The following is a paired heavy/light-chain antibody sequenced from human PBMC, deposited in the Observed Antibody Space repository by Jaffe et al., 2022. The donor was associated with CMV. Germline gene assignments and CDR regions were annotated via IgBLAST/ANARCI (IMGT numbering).Light chain of an antibody. CDR3: QSYDTSLSRPTWV. J-gene: IGLJ3*02. CDR2: ENN. Sequence: QSLLTQPPSVSGAPGQSVTISCTGSSSNIGAGYDIHWYQQLPGTAPKLLIFENNNRPSGVPDRFSGSKSGTSASLAIIGLHTEDEADYYCQSYDTSLSRPTWVFGGGTKLTVL. V-gene: IGLV1-40*01. CDR1: SSNIGAGYD.
Heavy chain of an antibody. CDR3: ARDQERGSSGSLDY. J-gene: IGHJ4*02. CDR1: GFTFSTYG. CDR2: IWYDGSNK. V-gene: IGHV3-33*01. Sequence: QVQLVESGGRVVQPGRSLRLSCAASGFTFSTYGVHWVRQAPGKGLEWLAVIWYDGSNKYYADSAKGRFTISRDNFKDMCYLQMNSLRVEDTATYYCARDQERGSSGSLDYWGQGTLVTVSS. D-gene: IGHD1-26*01.